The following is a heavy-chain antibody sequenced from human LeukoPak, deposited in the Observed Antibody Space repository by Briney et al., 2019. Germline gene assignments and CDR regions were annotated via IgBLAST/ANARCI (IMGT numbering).Heavy chain of an antibody. CDR3: ARDDYGGNSLGY. D-gene: IGHD4-23*01. J-gene: IGHJ4*02. CDR2: ISSSGSTI. V-gene: IGHV3-48*03. CDR1: GFTLNSYE. Sequence: GGSLRLSCAASGFTLNSYEMNGVRQAPGKGLEWVSYISSSGSTIYYADSVNGRFTISRDNAKNSLYLQMNSLRAEDTAVYYCARDDYGGNSLGYWGQGTLVTVSS.